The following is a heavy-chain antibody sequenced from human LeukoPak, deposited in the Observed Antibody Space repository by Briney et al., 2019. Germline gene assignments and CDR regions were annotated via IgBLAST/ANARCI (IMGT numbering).Heavy chain of an antibody. CDR1: GFTFSDYY. CDR3: ARDIVVVVPLLQVSDAFDI. D-gene: IGHD2-15*01. J-gene: IGHJ3*02. Sequence: GGSLRLSCAASGFTFSDYYMSWIRQAPGKGLEWVSFISSSSTTIYYADSVKGRFTISRDNAKNSLYLQMNSLRAEDTAVYYCARDIVVVVPLLQVSDAFDIWGQGTMVTVSS. CDR2: ISSSSTTI. V-gene: IGHV3-11*01.